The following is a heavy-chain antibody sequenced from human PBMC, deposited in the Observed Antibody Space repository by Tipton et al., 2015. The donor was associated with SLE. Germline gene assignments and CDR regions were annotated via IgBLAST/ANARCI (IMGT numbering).Heavy chain of an antibody. CDR1: GGSISSYY. V-gene: IGHV4-39*07. D-gene: IGHD5-18*01. J-gene: IGHJ3*02. Sequence: TLSLTCTVSGGSISSYYWGWIRQPPGKGLEWIGSIYYSGSTYYNPSLKSRVTISVDTSKNQFSLKLSSVTAADTAVYYCARDRVGYSYGDAFDIWGQGTMVTVSS. CDR2: IYYSGST. CDR3: ARDRVGYSYGDAFDI.